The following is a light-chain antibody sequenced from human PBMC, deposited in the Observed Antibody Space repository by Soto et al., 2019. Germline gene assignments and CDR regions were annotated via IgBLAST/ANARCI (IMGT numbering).Light chain of an antibody. CDR1: QSVSSN. Sequence: EIVMTQSPATLSVSPGERATLSCRASQSVSSNLAWYQQKPGQAPRLLIYGASTMATGIPARFSGSGSGTDVTLTISSLQSEYFAVYYCQQYNNWPPLTFGGGTKVEIK. CDR2: GAS. V-gene: IGKV3-15*01. CDR3: QQYNNWPPLT. J-gene: IGKJ4*01.